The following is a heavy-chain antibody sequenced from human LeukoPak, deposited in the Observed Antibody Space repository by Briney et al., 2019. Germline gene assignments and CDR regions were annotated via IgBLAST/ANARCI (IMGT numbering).Heavy chain of an antibody. J-gene: IGHJ4*02. CDR2: IYYSGST. CDR3: AVGINFDY. CDR1: GGSISSSSYY. D-gene: IGHD1-26*01. V-gene: IGHV4-39*01. Sequence: SETLSLTCTVSGGSISSSSYYWGWIRQPPGKGLEWIGSIYYSGSTYYKPSLKSRVTISVDTSKNQFSLKLSSVTAADTAVYYCAVGINFDYWGQGTLVTVSS.